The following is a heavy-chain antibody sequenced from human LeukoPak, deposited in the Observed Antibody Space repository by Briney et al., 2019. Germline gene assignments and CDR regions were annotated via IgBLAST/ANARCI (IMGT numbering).Heavy chain of an antibody. V-gene: IGHV3-43*02. CDR3: AKGFRFLEWLDY. D-gene: IGHD3-3*01. CDR1: GFTFDDYA. Sequence: GGSLRLSCAASGFTFDDYAMHWVRQAPGKGLEWVSLVSGDGGSTYYADSVKGRFTISRDNSKNSLYLQMNSLRTEDTALYYCAKGFRFLEWLDYWGQGTLVTVSS. CDR2: VSGDGGST. J-gene: IGHJ4*02.